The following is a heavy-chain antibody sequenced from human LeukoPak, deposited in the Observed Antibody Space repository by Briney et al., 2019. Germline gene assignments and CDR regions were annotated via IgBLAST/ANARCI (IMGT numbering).Heavy chain of an antibody. CDR2: ISSSSSYI. Sequence: GGSLRLFCAASGFTFSSYSMNWVRQAPGEGLGWVSSISSSSSYIYYADSVKGRFTISRDNAKNSLYLQMNSLRAEDTAVYYCARDQVHGAFDLWGRGTLVTVSS. CDR1: GFTFSSYS. J-gene: IGHJ2*01. CDR3: ARDQVHGAFDL. V-gene: IGHV3-21*01.